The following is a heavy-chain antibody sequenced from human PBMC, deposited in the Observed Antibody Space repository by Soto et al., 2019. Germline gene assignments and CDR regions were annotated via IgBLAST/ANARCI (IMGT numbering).Heavy chain of an antibody. CDR3: TRGPRPISTGTGAY. CDR2: IYNDGTYS. CDR1: GFIFKIYW. D-gene: IGHD3-10*01. V-gene: IGHV3-74*01. Sequence: GGSLRLSCAASGFIFKIYWMHWVRQSPGKGLVWISRIYNDGTYSDYADSVRGRFTISRDNVNDTLYLQMNNLRAEDSGLYYCTRGPRPISTGTGAYWGQGTQVTVSS. J-gene: IGHJ4*02.